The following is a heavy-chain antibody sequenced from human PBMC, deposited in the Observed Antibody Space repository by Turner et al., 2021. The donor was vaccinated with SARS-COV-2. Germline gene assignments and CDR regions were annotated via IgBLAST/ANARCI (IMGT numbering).Heavy chain of an antibody. Sequence: QITLKESGPPLVKPTQTLTQTCTFSGFSLSISGLGVGWIRQPPGKSLEWLALIYWDDDKRYSPSLRSRLTITKDTSKNQVVLTVTNMDPADTATYYCARTLDSGWYQGQFYFDYWGQGTLVTVSS. CDR2: IYWDDDK. J-gene: IGHJ4*02. CDR3: ARTLDSGWYQGQFYFDY. V-gene: IGHV2-5*02. D-gene: IGHD6-19*01. CDR1: GFSLSISGLG.